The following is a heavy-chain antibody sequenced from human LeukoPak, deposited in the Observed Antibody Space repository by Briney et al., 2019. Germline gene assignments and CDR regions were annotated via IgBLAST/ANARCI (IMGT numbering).Heavy chain of an antibody. Sequence: GGSLRLSCAGSGFTFGGYGMHWFRQTPGKGLEWVAVIADDGSRAFYADSVKGRFTISRDNSKNTMSVQMDDMRAEDTAVYYCTRYNNDHFDYWGQGTLVTVSS. CDR2: IADDGSRA. D-gene: IGHD1-14*01. V-gene: IGHV3-33*03. J-gene: IGHJ4*02. CDR3: TRYNNDHFDY. CDR1: GFTFGGYG.